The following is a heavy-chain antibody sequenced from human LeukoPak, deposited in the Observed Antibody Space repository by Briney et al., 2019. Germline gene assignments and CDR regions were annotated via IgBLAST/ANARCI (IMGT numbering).Heavy chain of an antibody. D-gene: IGHD2-2*01. CDR2: INPNSGGT. CDR3: ARATNPIVVVPAASVDY. V-gene: IGHV1-2*06. CDR1: GYTFTGYY. J-gene: IGHJ4*02. Sequence: ASVKVSCKASGYTFTGYYMHWVRQAPGQGLEWMGRINPNSGGTNYAQKFQGRVTMTRDTSISTAYKELSRLRSDDTAVYYCARATNPIVVVPAASVDYWGQGTLVTVSS.